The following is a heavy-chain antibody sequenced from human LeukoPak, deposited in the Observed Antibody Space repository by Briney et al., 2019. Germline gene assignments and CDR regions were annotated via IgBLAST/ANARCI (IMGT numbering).Heavy chain of an antibody. CDR3: ARERPNYYDSSGIDY. CDR2: IYYSGST. CDR1: GGSISSYY. Sequence: PSETLSLTCTVSGGSISSYYWSWLRQPPGKGLEWIGYIYYSGSTNYNPSLKSRVTISVDTSKNQFSLKLSSVTAADTAVYYCARERPNYYDSSGIDYWGQGTLVTVSS. V-gene: IGHV4-59*01. D-gene: IGHD3-22*01. J-gene: IGHJ4*02.